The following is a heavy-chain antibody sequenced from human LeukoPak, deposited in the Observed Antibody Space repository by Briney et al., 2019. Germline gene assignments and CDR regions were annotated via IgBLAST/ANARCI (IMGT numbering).Heavy chain of an antibody. Sequence: GGSLRRSCAASGFTFSSYAMSWVRQAPGKGLEWVSAISGSGGSTYYADSVKGRFTISRDNSKNTLYLQMNSLRAEDTAVYYCASMTPYWYGMDVWGQGTTVTVSS. CDR1: GFTFSSYA. V-gene: IGHV3-23*01. J-gene: IGHJ6*02. CDR2: ISGSGGST. D-gene: IGHD2-8*02. CDR3: ASMTPYWYGMDV.